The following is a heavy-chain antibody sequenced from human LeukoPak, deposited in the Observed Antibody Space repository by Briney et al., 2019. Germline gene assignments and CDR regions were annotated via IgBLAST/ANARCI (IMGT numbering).Heavy chain of an antibody. J-gene: IGHJ4*02. V-gene: IGHV1-18*01. CDR2: ISAYNGNT. CDR3: ARDRAVAADY. Sequence: VASVKVSCEAPGYTFTSYGISWVRQAPGQGLEWMGWISAYNGNTNYAQKLQGRVTMTTDTSTSTAYMELRSLRSDDTAVYYCARDRAVAADYWGQGTLVTVSS. CDR1: GYTFTSYG. D-gene: IGHD2-15*01.